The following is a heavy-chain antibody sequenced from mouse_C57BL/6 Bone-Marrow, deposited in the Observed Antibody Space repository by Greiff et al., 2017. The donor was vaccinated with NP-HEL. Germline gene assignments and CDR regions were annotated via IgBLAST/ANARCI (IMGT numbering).Heavy chain of an antibody. D-gene: IGHD1-1*01. Sequence: EVKLQQSEAELVRPGASVKLSCTASGFNIKDDYMHWVKQRPEQGLEWIGWIDPENGDTEYASKFQGKATITADTSSNTAYLQLSSLTSEDTAVYYCTTYGSSRYYFDYWGQGTTLTVSS. CDR2: IDPENGDT. CDR1: GFNIKDDY. J-gene: IGHJ2*01. CDR3: TTYGSSRYYFDY. V-gene: IGHV14-4*01.